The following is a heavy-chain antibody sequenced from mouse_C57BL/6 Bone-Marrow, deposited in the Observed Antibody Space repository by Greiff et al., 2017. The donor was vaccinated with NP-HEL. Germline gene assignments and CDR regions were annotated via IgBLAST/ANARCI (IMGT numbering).Heavy chain of an antibody. CDR1: GFTFSDYG. CDR3: ARGLGDYSDY. V-gene: IGHV5-17*01. J-gene: IGHJ2*01. CDR2: ISRGSRTI. Sequence: EVQGVESGGGLVKPGGSLKLSCAASGFTFSDYGMHWVRQAPETGLEWVAYISRGSRTIYYADTVKGRFTISRDNAKNTLFLQMTSLRSEDTAMYYCARGLGDYSDYWGQGTTLTVSS.